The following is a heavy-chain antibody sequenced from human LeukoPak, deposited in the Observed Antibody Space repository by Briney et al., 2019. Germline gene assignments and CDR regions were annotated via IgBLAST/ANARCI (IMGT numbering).Heavy chain of an antibody. CDR3: AKGSIGYCSSTSCYDYYYYMDV. D-gene: IGHD2-2*01. J-gene: IGHJ6*03. CDR1: GFTFSSYA. Sequence: GGSLRLPCAASGFTFSSYAMSWVRQAPGKGLEWVSAISGSGGSTYYADSVKGRFTISRDNSKNTLYLQMNSLRAEDTAVYYCAKGSIGYCSSTSCYDYYYYMDVWGKGTTVTVSS. V-gene: IGHV3-23*01. CDR2: ISGSGGST.